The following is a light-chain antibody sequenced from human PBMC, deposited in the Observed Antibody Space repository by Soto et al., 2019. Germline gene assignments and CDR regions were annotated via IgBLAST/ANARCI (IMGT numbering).Light chain of an antibody. Sequence: QSALTQPASVSGSPGQSITISCTGTSNDVGGYNYVSWYQQHPGKAPKLMIYDVSNRPSGVSNCFSGSKSANTASLTISGLQNEDESDYYCSSYTGSSTYVFGTGTKVTVL. V-gene: IGLV2-14*03. CDR1: SNDVGGYNY. J-gene: IGLJ1*01. CDR3: SSYTGSSTYV. CDR2: DVS.